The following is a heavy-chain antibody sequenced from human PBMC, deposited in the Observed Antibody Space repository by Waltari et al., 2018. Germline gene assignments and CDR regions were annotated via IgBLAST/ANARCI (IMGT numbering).Heavy chain of an antibody. CDR3: TKADSGWKYFQF. Sequence: EVQLVESGGGLIQPGGSLRLSCAVSGFSVSSNYMIWGRQAPGRGLEWVSAMYRDGTTYHADSVKGRFAISRDNSRNTLYLQMNSLRTEDTAVYYCTKADSGWKYFQFWGQGTRVTVSS. D-gene: IGHD6-19*01. V-gene: IGHV3-53*05. J-gene: IGHJ1*01. CDR1: GFSVSSNY. CDR2: MYRDGTT.